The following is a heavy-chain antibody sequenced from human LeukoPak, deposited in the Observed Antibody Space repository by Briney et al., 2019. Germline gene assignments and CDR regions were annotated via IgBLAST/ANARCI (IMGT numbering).Heavy chain of an antibody. D-gene: IGHD3-3*01. CDR3: AKVWGYDFWSGYFDY. V-gene: IGHV3-23*01. Sequence: GGSLRLSCAASGFTFSSYAMSWVRQAPGKGLEWVSAISGSGGSTYYADSVKGRFTISRDNSKNTLYLQMNSLRAEDTAVYYCAKVWGYDFWSGYFDYWGQGTLVTVSS. CDR2: ISGSGGST. CDR1: GFTFSSYA. J-gene: IGHJ4*02.